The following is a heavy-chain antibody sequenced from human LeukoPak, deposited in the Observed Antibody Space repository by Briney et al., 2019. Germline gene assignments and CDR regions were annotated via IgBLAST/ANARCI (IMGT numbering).Heavy chain of an antibody. V-gene: IGHV4-34*01. J-gene: IGHJ6*03. Sequence: SETLSLTCAVYGGSFSGYYWRWIRQPPGKGLEWIGEINHSGSTNYNPSLKSRVTISVDTSKNQFSLKLSSVTAADTAVYYCARGGGRVVVIGYYYMDVWGKGTTVTVSS. CDR3: ARGGGRVVVIGYYYMDV. CDR2: INHSGST. D-gene: IGHD3-22*01. CDR1: GGSFSGYY.